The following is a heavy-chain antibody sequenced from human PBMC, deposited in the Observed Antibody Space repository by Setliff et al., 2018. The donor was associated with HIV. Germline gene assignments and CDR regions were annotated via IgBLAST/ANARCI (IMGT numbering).Heavy chain of an antibody. CDR1: GXTFDXXD. CDR2: MSWDGTKT. CDR3: TRNXGSSFGHGFDY. D-gene: IGHD2-8*01. V-gene: IGHV3-43D*03. Sequence: CAASGXTFDXXDXXXXXQAPGRRLEWVFLMSWDGTKTYYADSVQGRFTISXDNNKNSLFLQMNXXKTEDTAVXXXTRNXGSSFGHGFDYWGRGTLVTVSS. J-gene: IGHJ4*02.